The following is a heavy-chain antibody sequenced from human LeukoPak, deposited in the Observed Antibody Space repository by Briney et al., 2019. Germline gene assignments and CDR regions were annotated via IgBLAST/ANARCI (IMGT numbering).Heavy chain of an antibody. J-gene: IGHJ6*03. V-gene: IGHV5-51*01. CDR1: GCTFSSYW. Sequence: GESLKISCNGSGCTFSSYWIGWVRQMPGKGLEWMGIIYPDDSDTRYSPSFQGQVTISADKSISTAYLQWSSLKASDTAMYYCARLAYCSNDVCYSNYYYSMDVWGKGTTVTVSS. CDR3: ARLAYCSNDVCYSNYYYSMDV. D-gene: IGHD2-8*01. CDR2: IYPDDSDT.